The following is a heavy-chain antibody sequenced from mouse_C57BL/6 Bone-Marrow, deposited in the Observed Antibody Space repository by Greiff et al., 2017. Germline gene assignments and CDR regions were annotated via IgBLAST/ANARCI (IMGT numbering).Heavy chain of an antibody. CDR1: GFTFSSYG. Sequence: EVQLVESGGDLVKPGGSLKLSCAASGFTFSSYGMSWVRQTPDKRLEWVATISSGGSYTYYPDSVKGRFTISRDNAKNTLYLQMSSLKSEDTAMYYCARPDGYQFAYWGQGTLVTVSA. V-gene: IGHV5-6*01. CDR2: ISSGGSYT. CDR3: ARPDGYQFAY. J-gene: IGHJ3*01. D-gene: IGHD2-3*01.